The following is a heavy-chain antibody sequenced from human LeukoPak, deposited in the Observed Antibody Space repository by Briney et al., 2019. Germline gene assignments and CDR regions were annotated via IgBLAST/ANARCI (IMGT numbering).Heavy chain of an antibody. CDR3: ATSPPGHAFDI. Sequence: GGSLRLSCAASGFTFDDYAMHWVRQAPGKGLEWVSGISWNSGSIGYADSVKGRFTISRDNAKNSLYLQMNSLRTDDTAVYFCATSPPGHAFDIWGQGTMVTVSS. J-gene: IGHJ3*02. D-gene: IGHD1-14*01. V-gene: IGHV3-9*01. CDR2: ISWNSGSI. CDR1: GFTFDDYA.